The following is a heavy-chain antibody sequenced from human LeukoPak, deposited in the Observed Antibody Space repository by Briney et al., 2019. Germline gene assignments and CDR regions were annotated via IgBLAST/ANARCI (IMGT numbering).Heavy chain of an antibody. J-gene: IGHJ4*02. Sequence: SETLSLTCAVSGGSISSGGYSWSWIRPPPGKGLEWIGYIYHSGSTYYNPSLKSRVTISVDRSKNQFSLKLSSVTAADTAVYYCARELLFGAYYLDYWGQGTLVTVSS. CDR3: ARELLFGAYYLDY. CDR1: GGSISSGGYS. V-gene: IGHV4-30-2*01. CDR2: IYHSGST. D-gene: IGHD3-10*01.